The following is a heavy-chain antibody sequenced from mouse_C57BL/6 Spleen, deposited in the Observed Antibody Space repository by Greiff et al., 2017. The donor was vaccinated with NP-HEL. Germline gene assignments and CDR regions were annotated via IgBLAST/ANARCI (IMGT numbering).Heavy chain of an antibody. V-gene: IGHV7-3*01. D-gene: IGHD2-1*01. CDR2: IRTKANGYTT. CDR3: ARCPYGNYFDY. J-gene: IGHJ2*01. CDR1: GFTFTDYY. Sequence: VQLQESGGGLVQPGGSLSLSCAASGFTFTDYYMSWVRQPPGKALEWLGFIRTKANGYTTEYSASVKGRFTISRDNSQSILYLQMNALRAEDSATYYCARCPYGNYFDYWRQGTTLTVSS.